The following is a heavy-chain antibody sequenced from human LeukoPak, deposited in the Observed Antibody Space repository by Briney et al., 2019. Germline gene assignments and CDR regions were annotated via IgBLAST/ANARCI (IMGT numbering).Heavy chain of an antibody. V-gene: IGHV4-31*03. Sequence: SQTLSLTCTVSGGSISSGGYYWSWLRQHPGTGLEWIGYIYYSGITFYNPSLKSRVDISVDTSKNQFSLKLTSVTAADTAVYYCARDGGRVGDTEYFDHWGQGILVTVSS. CDR2: IYYSGIT. CDR1: GGSISSGGYY. J-gene: IGHJ4*02. CDR3: ARDGGRVGDTEYFDH. D-gene: IGHD3-16*01.